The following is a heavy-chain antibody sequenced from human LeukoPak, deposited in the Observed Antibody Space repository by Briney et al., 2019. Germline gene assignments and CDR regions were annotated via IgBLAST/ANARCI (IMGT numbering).Heavy chain of an antibody. D-gene: IGHD3-10*01. CDR3: ALWLGESHFDY. V-gene: IGHV4-59*11. J-gene: IGHJ4*02. CDR2: IYYSGST. CDR1: GGSISSHY. Sequence: SETLSLTCTVSGGSISSHYWSWIRQPPGKGLEWIGYIYYSGSTNYNPSLKSRVTISVDTSKNQFSLKLSSVTAADTALYYCALWLGESHFDYWGQGTLVTVSS.